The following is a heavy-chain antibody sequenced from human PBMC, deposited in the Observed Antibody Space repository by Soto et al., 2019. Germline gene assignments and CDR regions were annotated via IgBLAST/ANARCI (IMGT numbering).Heavy chain of an antibody. D-gene: IGHD1-7*01. V-gene: IGHV3-23*01. J-gene: IGHJ4*02. CDR1: GFTFSSYG. CDR3: AKDRRAGGNYGFYSDF. Sequence: GGSLRLSCAASGFTFSSYGMTWVRQAPGEGLEWVSFSSATGAGTYYADSVKGRFTISRDNSKNTLYLQMTSLRTDDTAVYYCAKDRRAGGNYGFYSDFWGQGALVTVSS. CDR2: SSATGAGT.